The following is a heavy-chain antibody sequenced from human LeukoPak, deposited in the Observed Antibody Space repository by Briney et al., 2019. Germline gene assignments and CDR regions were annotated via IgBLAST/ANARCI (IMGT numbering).Heavy chain of an antibody. D-gene: IGHD3-10*01. CDR1: GNSISSYY. CDR3: ARRRMVRGVYWFDP. Sequence: SETLSLTCTLSGNSISSYYWTWIRQPSGKGLEWNGRIHTSGSTNYNPSLKSRVTISVDTSKNQFSLKLSSVTAADTAVYYSARRRMVRGVYWFDPWGQGTLVTVSS. V-gene: IGHV4-4*07. J-gene: IGHJ5*02. CDR2: IHTSGST.